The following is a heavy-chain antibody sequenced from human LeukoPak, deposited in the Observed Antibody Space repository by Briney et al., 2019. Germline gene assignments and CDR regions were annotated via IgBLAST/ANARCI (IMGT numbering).Heavy chain of an antibody. J-gene: IGHJ3*02. D-gene: IGHD6-19*01. CDR3: AKDRSGWSKRDAFDI. CDR1: GFTFSSYS. CDR2: ISSSSSTT. Sequence: GGSLRLSCAASGFTFSSYSMNWVRQAPGKGLEWVSYISSSSSTTYYADSVKGRFTISRDNSKNTLYLQMNSLRAEDTAVYYCAKDRSGWSKRDAFDIWGQGTMVTVSS. V-gene: IGHV3-48*01.